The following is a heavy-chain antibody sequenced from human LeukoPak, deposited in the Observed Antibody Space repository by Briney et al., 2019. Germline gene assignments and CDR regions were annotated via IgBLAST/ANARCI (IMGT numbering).Heavy chain of an antibody. J-gene: IGHJ3*01. V-gene: IGHV3-23*01. CDR3: ARARVLTLHDGFDV. Sequence: GGSLRLSCAASGFTFSSYGMSWVRQAPGKGLEWVSGIDDSGTYTYYADSVKGRFTISRDNSKNTLYLQMSSLTIDDTAIYYCARARVLTLHDGFDVWGQGTTVIVSS. CDR1: GFTFSSYG. CDR2: IDDSGTYT. D-gene: IGHD2-21*02.